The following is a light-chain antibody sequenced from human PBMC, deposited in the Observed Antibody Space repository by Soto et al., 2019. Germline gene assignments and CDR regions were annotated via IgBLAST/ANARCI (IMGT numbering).Light chain of an antibody. CDR2: SAD. CDR1: PSIGSY. Sequence: DVQLTQSPSLLSASVGDTVTMTCRASPSIGSYLNWYQHKPGKPPRLLIFSADTLESGVSSRFSGSGFNKQFTLTINSLQPEDYASYYCQQNYGFPYTFGQGTKVDIK. CDR3: QQNYGFPYT. J-gene: IGKJ2*01. V-gene: IGKV1-39*01.